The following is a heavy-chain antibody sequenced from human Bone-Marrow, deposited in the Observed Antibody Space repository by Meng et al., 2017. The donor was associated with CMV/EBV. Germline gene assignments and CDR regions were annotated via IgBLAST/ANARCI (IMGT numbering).Heavy chain of an antibody. Sequence: GESLKISCAASGLTFRDYYMSWIRQAPGKGLEWVSYISSSGSTIYYADSVKGRFTISRDNAKNSLYLQMNSLRAEDTAVYYCARRLVVPAAMLYYYGMDVWRQGTTVTVSS. CDR2: ISSSGSTI. J-gene: IGHJ6*02. CDR1: GLTFRDYY. CDR3: ARRLVVPAAMLYYYGMDV. D-gene: IGHD2-2*01. V-gene: IGHV3-11*01.